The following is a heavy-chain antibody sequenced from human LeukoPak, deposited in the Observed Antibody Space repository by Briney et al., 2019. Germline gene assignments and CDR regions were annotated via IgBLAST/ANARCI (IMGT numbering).Heavy chain of an antibody. V-gene: IGHV3-66*01. J-gene: IGHJ5*02. Sequence: GGSLRLSCKASGFTMSGIHMNWVRQAPGKGLDWVSGLYAGGSTYYAGSVTGRFTISRDDSKNTLYLHMTSLGVDDTAIYFCVRGNGNVGGRLDPWGQGAWVIVSS. D-gene: IGHD1-1*01. CDR2: LYAGGST. CDR3: VRGNGNVGGRLDP. CDR1: GFTMSGIH.